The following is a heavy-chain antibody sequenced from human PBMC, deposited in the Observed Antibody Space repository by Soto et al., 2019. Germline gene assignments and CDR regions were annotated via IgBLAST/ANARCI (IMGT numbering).Heavy chain of an antibody. V-gene: IGHV3-30*18. CDR2: ISYDGSNK. CDR3: AKDGYDSSNFDY. J-gene: IGHJ4*02. Sequence: QVQLVESGGGVVQPGRSLRLSCAASGFTFSSYGMHWVRQAPGKGLEWVAVISYDGSNKYYADSVKGRFTISRDNSKNTLYLQMNSLRAEDTAVYYCAKDGYDSSNFDYWGQGTLVTVSS. CDR1: GFTFSSYG. D-gene: IGHD3-22*01.